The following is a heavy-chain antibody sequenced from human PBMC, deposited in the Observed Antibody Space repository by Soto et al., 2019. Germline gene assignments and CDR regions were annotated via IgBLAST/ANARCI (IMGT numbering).Heavy chain of an antibody. D-gene: IGHD3-3*01. CDR3: ARDLSAVKRFESFKYYRMDV. J-gene: IGHJ6*02. V-gene: IGHV1-69*06. CDR2: IIPIFATP. Sequence: QVQLMQSGAEVRKPGSSVTVSCKASGGTFSSNPISWVRQAPGQGLEWMGGIIPIFATPHYARRFLDRVTLTADRSTNTAYMEPTGLTSEDTAIYYCARDLSAVKRFESFKYYRMDVWGQGTTVTVS. CDR1: GGTFSSNP.